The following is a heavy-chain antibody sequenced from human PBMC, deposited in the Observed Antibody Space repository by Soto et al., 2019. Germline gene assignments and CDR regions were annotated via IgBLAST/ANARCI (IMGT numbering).Heavy chain of an antibody. V-gene: IGHV3-72*01. CDR2: TRNKANSYTT. Sequence: EVQLVESGGGLVQPGGSLRLSCAASGYTFSDHYMDWVRQAPGKGLEWVGRTRNKANSYTTEYAASVKGRFTISRDDSKNSLYLQMNSLKTDDTAVYYCAREVGSGSYTYYYYYGMDVWGQGTTVTVSS. CDR1: GYTFSDHY. D-gene: IGHD3-10*01. CDR3: AREVGSGSYTYYYYYGMDV. J-gene: IGHJ6*02.